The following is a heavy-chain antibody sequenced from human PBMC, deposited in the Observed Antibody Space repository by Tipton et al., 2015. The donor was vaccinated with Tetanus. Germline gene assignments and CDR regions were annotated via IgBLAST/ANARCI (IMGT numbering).Heavy chain of an antibody. CDR2: INNSGGNK. CDR3: ARSESRIAPRIPWGMDI. CDR1: GFPFSNYA. Sequence: SLRLSCAASGFPFSNYAMSWVRQAPGKGLEWVAGINNSGGNKYFADSVKGRFTISRDNSKNTVYLQMNSLRAEDTAVYYCARSESRIAPRIPWGMDIWGQGTTVTVSS. V-gene: IGHV3-23*01. J-gene: IGHJ6*02. D-gene: IGHD6-6*01.